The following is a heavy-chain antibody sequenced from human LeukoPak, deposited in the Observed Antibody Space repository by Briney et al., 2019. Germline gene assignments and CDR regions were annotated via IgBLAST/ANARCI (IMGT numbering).Heavy chain of an antibody. V-gene: IGHV3-48*02. D-gene: IGHD3-10*01. CDR3: AIFGLGSGSRDY. CDR2: MSSSSRTI. J-gene: IGHJ4*02. CDR1: GFIVSTSN. Sequence: PGGSLRLPCAASGFIVSTSNMNWVRQAPGKGLEWVSFMSSSSRTIYYADSVKGRVSISRDNAKNSLYLQMNSLRDEDTAIYYCAIFGLGSGSRDYWGQGTLVTVSS.